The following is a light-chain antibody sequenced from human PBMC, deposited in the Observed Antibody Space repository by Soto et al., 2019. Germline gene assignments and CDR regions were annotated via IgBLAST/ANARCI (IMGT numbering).Light chain of an antibody. V-gene: IGKV1-9*01. CDR1: QDIAIY. CDR2: AAS. J-gene: IGKJ4*01. Sequence: IQLTQSPSSLSASVGDRVTITCRASQDIAIYLAWYQQKPGEAPKLLIYAASTLYGGVQSRFSGSGSGTDFALTITSLQAEDVATYYCQQLRLYPSTFGGGTKVEIK. CDR3: QQLRLYPST.